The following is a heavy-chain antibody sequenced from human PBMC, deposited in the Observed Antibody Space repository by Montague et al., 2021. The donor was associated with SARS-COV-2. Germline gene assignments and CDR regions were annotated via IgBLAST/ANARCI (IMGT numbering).Heavy chain of an antibody. V-gene: IGHV4-59*11. J-gene: IGHJ5*02. CDR1: GGSMSDHY. CDR3: ARAVSVRRAVNWFYP. CDR2: IYYSGGI. D-gene: IGHD3-10*01. Sequence: SETLSLTCTVSGGSMSDHYWSWIRQPPGKGLEWLAYIYYSGGINSNASLKSRVTMSVDTSKNQFSLKLTSVTAADTAVYYCARAVSVRRAVNWFYPWGQGTLATVSS.